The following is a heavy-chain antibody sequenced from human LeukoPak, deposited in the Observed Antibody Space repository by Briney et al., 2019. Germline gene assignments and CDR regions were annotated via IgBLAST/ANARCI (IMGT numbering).Heavy chain of an antibody. Sequence: SETLSLTCSVSGASISSGSYYWGWVRQTAGKGLEWIGRIYMSGSTTYSPSLKSRVAISIDTSKNQLSLNLTSVTAADSALYYCVASGSFLYYFQYWGHGTLATVSS. CDR2: IYMSGST. J-gene: IGHJ4*01. CDR1: GASISSGSYY. V-gene: IGHV4-61*02. CDR3: VASGSFLYYFQY. D-gene: IGHD1-26*01.